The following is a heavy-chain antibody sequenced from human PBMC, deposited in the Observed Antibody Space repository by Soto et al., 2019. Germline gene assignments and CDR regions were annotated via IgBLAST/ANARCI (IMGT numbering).Heavy chain of an antibody. V-gene: IGHV1-69*13. CDR2: IIPIFGTA. CDR1: GGTFSSYA. J-gene: IGHJ6*02. CDR3: ARDKYDFWSGYFPCYYGMDV. Sequence: SVKVSCKASGGTFSSYAISWVRQAPGQGLEWMGGIIPIFGTANYAQKFQGRVTITADESTSTAYMELSSLRSEDTAVYYCARDKYDFWSGYFPCYYGMDVWGQGTTVTVSS. D-gene: IGHD3-3*01.